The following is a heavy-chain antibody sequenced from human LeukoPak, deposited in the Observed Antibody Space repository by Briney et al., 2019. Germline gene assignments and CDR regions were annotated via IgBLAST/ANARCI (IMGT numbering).Heavy chain of an antibody. CDR2: VYHSGNT. Sequence: SETLSLTCSVSGYSISSGYYWGWIRQPPGKGLEWIGSVYHSGNTYYNPSLKSRVTISVDTSKNHFSLRLSSVTAADTAVYYCARGVRQRGYYVGYYFDYWGQGTLVAVSS. V-gene: IGHV4-38-2*02. D-gene: IGHD3-22*01. J-gene: IGHJ4*02. CDR3: ARGVRQRGYYVGYYFDY. CDR1: GYSISSGYY.